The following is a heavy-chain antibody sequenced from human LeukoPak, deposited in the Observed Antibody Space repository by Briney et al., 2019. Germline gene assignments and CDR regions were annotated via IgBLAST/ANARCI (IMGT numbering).Heavy chain of an antibody. Sequence: SEALSLTCTVSGYSISSGYYWGWIRQPPGKGLEWIGSFYHSGDTYYNPSLKSRVTISVDTSKNQFSLNLRSVTAADTAVYFCARDQEYSYGYGRNWGQGTLVTVSS. CDR3: ARDQEYSYGYGRN. CDR1: GYSISSGYY. CDR2: FYHSGDT. D-gene: IGHD5-18*01. J-gene: IGHJ4*02. V-gene: IGHV4-38-2*02.